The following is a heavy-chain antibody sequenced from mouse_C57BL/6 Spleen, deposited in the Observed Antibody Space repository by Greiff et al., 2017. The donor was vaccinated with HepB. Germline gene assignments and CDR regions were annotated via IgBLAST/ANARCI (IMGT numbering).Heavy chain of an antibody. D-gene: IGHD4-1*01. CDR1: GYTFTSYW. J-gene: IGHJ2*01. CDR2: IDPSDSET. CDR3: ARSGDWDFDY. V-gene: IGHV1-52*01. Sequence: QVQLQQPGAELVRPGSSVKLSCKASGYTFTSYWMHWVKQRPLQGLEWIGNIDPSDSETHYNQKFKDKATLTVDKSSNTAYMQHSSLTSEDSAVYYCARSGDWDFDYWGQGTTLTVSS.